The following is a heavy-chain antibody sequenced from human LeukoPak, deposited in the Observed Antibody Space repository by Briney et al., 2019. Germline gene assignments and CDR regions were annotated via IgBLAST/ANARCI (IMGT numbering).Heavy chain of an antibody. J-gene: IGHJ4*02. CDR2: INPNSGGT. V-gene: IGHV1-2*02. D-gene: IGHD6-13*01. Sequence: GASVKVSCKASDYTFTSYGISWVRQAPGQGLEWMGWINPNSGGTNYAQKFQGRVTMARDTSISTAYMELSRLRSDDTAVYYCARALPAAGPTFDYWGQGTLVTVSS. CDR3: ARALPAAGPTFDY. CDR1: DYTFTSYG.